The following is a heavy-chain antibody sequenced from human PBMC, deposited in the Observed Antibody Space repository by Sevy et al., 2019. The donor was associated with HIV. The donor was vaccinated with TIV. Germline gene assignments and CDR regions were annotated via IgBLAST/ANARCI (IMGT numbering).Heavy chain of an antibody. Sequence: GESLRLSCAASGFTFSIYWMTWVRQAPGKGLEWVANIKQDGSEKYDVDSVKGRFTISRDNAKNSRYLQMNSLRADDTAVYYCARDWGDDFDDRRASYYYFYGMDVWGQGTTVTVSS. CDR3: ARDWGDDFDDRRASYYYFYGMDV. V-gene: IGHV3-7*01. J-gene: IGHJ6*02. CDR1: GFTFSIYW. D-gene: IGHD4-17*01. CDR2: IKQDGSEK.